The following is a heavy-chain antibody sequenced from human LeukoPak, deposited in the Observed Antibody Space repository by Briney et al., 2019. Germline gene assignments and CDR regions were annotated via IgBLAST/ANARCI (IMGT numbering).Heavy chain of an antibody. V-gene: IGHV1-58*02. CDR2: IVVGSGNT. D-gene: IGHD3-3*01. Sequence: TSVKVSCKASGFTFTSSAMQWVRQARGQRLEWIGWIVVGSGNTNYAQKFQERVTITRDMSTSTAYMELSSLRSEDTAVYYCAADFWSGYYGCGYYYYYMDVWGKGTTVTVSS. J-gene: IGHJ6*03. CDR1: GFTFTSSA. CDR3: AADFWSGYYGCGYYYYYMDV.